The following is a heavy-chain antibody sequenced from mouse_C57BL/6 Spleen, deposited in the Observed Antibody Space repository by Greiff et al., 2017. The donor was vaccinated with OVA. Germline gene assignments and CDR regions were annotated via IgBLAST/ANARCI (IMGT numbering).Heavy chain of an antibody. CDR3: ARVLIYYDYDGYAMDY. V-gene: IGHV3-6*01. D-gene: IGHD2-4*01. CDR1: GYSITSGYY. CDR2: ISYDGSN. J-gene: IGHJ4*01. Sequence: EVKLMESGPGLVKPSQSLSLTCSVTGYSITSGYYWNWIRQFPGNKLEWMGYISYDGSNNYNPSLKNRISITRDTSKNQFFLKLNSVTTEDTATYYCARVLIYYDYDGYAMDYWGQGTSVTVSS.